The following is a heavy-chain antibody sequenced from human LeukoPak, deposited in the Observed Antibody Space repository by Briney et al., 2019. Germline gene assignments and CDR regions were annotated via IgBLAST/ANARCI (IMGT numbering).Heavy chain of an antibody. CDR2: VCSGSNTI. CDR1: GFTFSSYS. CDR3: VRDWYFDL. Sequence: GGSLRLSCAASGFTFSSYSMNWVRPAPGKGLEWVSYVCSGSNTIYYAESVKGRFTISRDNAKNSLYLQMNSLRDEDTAVYYCVRDWYFDLWGRGTRVTVSS. V-gene: IGHV3-48*02. J-gene: IGHJ2*01.